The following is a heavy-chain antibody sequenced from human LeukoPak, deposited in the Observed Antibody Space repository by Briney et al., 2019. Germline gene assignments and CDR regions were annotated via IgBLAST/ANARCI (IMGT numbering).Heavy chain of an antibody. CDR2: IYYNGSP. D-gene: IGHD6-19*01. Sequence: SESLSLTRTLSRGSSSISIYYCGWSRQPRGEGLVWIWRIYYNGSPFYNPSLEERFTISLDTSKNQFSLKLRSVTAADTAVYSCASHASSGWYDVGAGFYFDYWGQGTLVTVSS. CDR3: ASHASSGWYDVGAGFYFDY. J-gene: IGHJ4*02. V-gene: IGHV4-39*01. CDR1: RGSSSISIYY.